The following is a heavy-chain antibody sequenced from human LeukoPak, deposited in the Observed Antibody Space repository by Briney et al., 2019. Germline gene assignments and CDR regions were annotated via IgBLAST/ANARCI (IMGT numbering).Heavy chain of an antibody. CDR2: MNPNSGNT. CDR1: GDTFTSYD. CDR3: ARGGCSSTSCYRYYYYYYYMDV. V-gene: IGHV1-8*01. Sequence: ASVKVSCKASGDTFTSYDINWVRQATGQGLEWMGWMNPNSGNTGYAQKFQGRVTMTRNTSISTAYMELSSLRSEDTAVYYCARGGCSSTSCYRYYYYYYYMDVWGKGTTVTVSS. J-gene: IGHJ6*03. D-gene: IGHD2-2*01.